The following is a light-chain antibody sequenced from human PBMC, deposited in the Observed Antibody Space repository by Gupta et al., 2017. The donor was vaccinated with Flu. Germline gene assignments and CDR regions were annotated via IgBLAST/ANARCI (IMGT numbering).Light chain of an antibody. CDR2: GAS. CDR1: QGISNY. V-gene: IGKV1-9*01. J-gene: IGKJ3*01. CDR3: QQLTGYPFT. Sequence: DIQLTQSPSFVSASVGDRVSITCRASQGISNYLAWYQEKPGKAPKLLIYGASTWQSGVPSRFSGSGSGAEFTLTISSLQPEDSATYSCQQLTGYPFTFGPGTKVDLK.